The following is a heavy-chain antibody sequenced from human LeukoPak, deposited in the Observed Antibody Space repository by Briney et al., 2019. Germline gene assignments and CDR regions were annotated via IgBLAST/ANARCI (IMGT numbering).Heavy chain of an antibody. V-gene: IGHV4-59*12. CDR2: IYYSGST. Sequence: PSETLSLTCTVSGGSISSYYWSWIRQPPGKGLEWIGYIYYSGSTNYNPSLKSRVTISVDTSKNQFSLKLSSVTAADTAVYYCAREGHSSSLTDAFDIWGQGTRVTVSS. D-gene: IGHD6-6*01. J-gene: IGHJ3*02. CDR1: GGSISSYY. CDR3: AREGHSSSLTDAFDI.